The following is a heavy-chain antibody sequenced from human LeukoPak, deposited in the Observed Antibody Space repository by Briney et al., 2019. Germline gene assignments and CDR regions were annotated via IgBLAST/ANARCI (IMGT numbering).Heavy chain of an antibody. V-gene: IGHV5-51*01. J-gene: IGHJ6*02. CDR2: IYPGDSDT. CDR1: GYSFTSYW. CDR3: ARRCSGGSCYYYGMDV. Sequence: KYGESLKISCKGSGYSFTSYWIGWVRQMPGKGLEWMGIIYPGDSDTRYSPSFQGQVTISADKSISTAYLQWSSLKASDTATYYCARRCSGGSCYYYGMDVRGQGTTVTVSS. D-gene: IGHD2-15*01.